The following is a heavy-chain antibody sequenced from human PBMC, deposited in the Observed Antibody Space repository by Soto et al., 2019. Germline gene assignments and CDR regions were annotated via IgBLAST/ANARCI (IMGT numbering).Heavy chain of an antibody. CDR3: AREFRVRVTIFGVADDYFDY. CDR2: ISSSSSYI. Sequence: GGSLRLSCAASGFTFSSYSMNWVRQAPGKGLEWVSSISSSSSYIYYADSVKGRFTISRDNAKNSLYLQMNSLRAEDTAVYYCAREFRVRVTIFGVADDYFDYWGQGTLVTVSS. V-gene: IGHV3-21*01. J-gene: IGHJ4*02. CDR1: GFTFSSYS. D-gene: IGHD3-3*01.